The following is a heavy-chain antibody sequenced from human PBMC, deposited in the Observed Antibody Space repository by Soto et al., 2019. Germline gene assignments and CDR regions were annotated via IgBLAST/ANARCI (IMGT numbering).Heavy chain of an antibody. CDR1: GYSISSSNW. D-gene: IGHD1-26*01. V-gene: IGHV4-28*01. CDR2: IYYSGTT. Sequence: SETLSLTCAVSGYSISSSNWWGWIRQPPGKGLEWIGYIYYSGTTYYNPSLKSRVTMSVDTSKNQFSLKLTSVTAVDTAVYYCAIRETQSPIVYSCQGTLVTVFS. J-gene: IGHJ4*02. CDR3: AIRETQSPIVY.